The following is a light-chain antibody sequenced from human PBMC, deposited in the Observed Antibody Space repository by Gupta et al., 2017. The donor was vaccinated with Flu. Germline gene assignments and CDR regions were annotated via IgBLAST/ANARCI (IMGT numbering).Light chain of an antibody. CDR3: ESWADSMSVWV. V-gene: IGLV1-47*02. Sequence: QSVLTQPPSASGTPGQMFTIPCSGRSYNIGSNYVYWYQQLPGKAPKLLIFSINKRPSGVPDRFSGSKSGNSASLAISGLRSEDEADYYCESWADSMSVWVFGGGTKLTVL. CDR2: SIN. CDR1: SYNIGSNY. J-gene: IGLJ3*02.